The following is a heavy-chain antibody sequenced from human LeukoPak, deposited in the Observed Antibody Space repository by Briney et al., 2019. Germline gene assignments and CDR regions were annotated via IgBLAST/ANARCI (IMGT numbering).Heavy chain of an antibody. CDR3: ARARYYYYGMDI. CDR2: IYYSGST. CDR1: GGSISSYY. V-gene: IGHV4-59*01. J-gene: IGHJ6*02. Sequence: SETLSLTCTVSGGSISSYYWSWIRQPPGKGLEWIGYIYYSGSTNYNPSLKSRVTISVDTSKNQFSLKLSSVTAADTAVYYCARARYYYYGMDIWGQGTTVTVSS.